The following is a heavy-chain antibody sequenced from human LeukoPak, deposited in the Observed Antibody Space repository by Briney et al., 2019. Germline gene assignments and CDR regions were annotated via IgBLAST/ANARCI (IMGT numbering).Heavy chain of an antibody. Sequence: ASVKVSCKASGGTFSSYAISWVRQAPGQGLEWMGRIIPILGIANYAQKFQGRVTITADKSTSTAYMELSSLRSEDTAVYYCARAGSGSYYIQPRRSIDYWGQGTLVTVSS. D-gene: IGHD3-10*01. CDR3: ARAGSGSYYIQPRRSIDY. J-gene: IGHJ4*02. CDR1: GGTFSSYA. CDR2: IIPILGIA. V-gene: IGHV1-69*04.